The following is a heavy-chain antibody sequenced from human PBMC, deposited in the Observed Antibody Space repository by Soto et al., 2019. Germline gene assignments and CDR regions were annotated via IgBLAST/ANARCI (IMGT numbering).Heavy chain of an antibody. CDR1: GGSISSYY. CDR3: ARDEYYYDSSGSRTWYFDL. CDR2: IYTSGST. D-gene: IGHD3-22*01. V-gene: IGHV4-4*07. J-gene: IGHJ2*01. Sequence: SETLSLTCTVSGGSISSYYWIWIRQPAGKGLEWIGRIYTSGSTNYNPSLKSRVTMSVDTSKNQFSLKLSSVTAADTAVYYCARDEYYYDSSGSRTWYFDLWGRGTLVTVSS.